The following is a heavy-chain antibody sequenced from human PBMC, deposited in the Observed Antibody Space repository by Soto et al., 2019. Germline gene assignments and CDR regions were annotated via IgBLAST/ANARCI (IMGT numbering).Heavy chain of an antibody. D-gene: IGHD3-22*01. Sequence: GGSLRLSCTASGFPFSRFAISWVRQAPGKGLEWVSAISGGGDTTYYADSVKGRFTISRDNLKNTVHLQMNSLRVEDTAVFYWAKAYDTSGYHYERAFDQWGQIILVTVSS. CDR3: AKAYDTSGYHYERAFDQ. V-gene: IGHV3-23*01. CDR1: GFPFSRFA. CDR2: ISGGGDTT. J-gene: IGHJ4*02.